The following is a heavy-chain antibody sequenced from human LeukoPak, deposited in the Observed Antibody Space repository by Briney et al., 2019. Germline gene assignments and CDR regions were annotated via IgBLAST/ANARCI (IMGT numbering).Heavy chain of an antibody. Sequence: ASETLSLTCAVYGGSFSGYYWSWIRQPPGKGLEWIGEINHSGSTNYNPSLKSRVTISVDTSKNQFSLKLSSVTAADTAVYYCARAIIVVVPAAKVVGWFDPWGQGTLVTVSS. V-gene: IGHV4-34*01. CDR3: ARAIIVVVPAAKVVGWFDP. CDR2: INHSGST. D-gene: IGHD2-2*01. J-gene: IGHJ5*02. CDR1: GGSFSGYY.